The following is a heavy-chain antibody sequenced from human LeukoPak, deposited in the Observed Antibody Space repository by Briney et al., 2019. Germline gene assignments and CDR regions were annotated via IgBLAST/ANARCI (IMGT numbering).Heavy chain of an antibody. CDR3: VKDQSSSGYYYHFDY. CDR1: GFTFDDYA. V-gene: IGHV3-43D*04. J-gene: IGHJ4*02. Sequence: PGGSLRLSCAASGFTFDDYAMHWVRQAPGKGLEWVSLISWDGGSTYYADSVKGRFTISRDNSKNSLYLQMNSLRAEDTALYYCVKDQSSSGYYYHFDYSGQGTLVTVSS. CDR2: ISWDGGST. D-gene: IGHD3-22*01.